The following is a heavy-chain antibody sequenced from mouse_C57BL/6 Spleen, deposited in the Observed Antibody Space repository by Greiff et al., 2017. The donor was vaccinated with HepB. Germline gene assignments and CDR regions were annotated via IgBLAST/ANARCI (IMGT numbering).Heavy chain of an antibody. D-gene: IGHD2-4*01. J-gene: IGHJ4*01. CDR3: ARGGLHNYYDAMDY. CDR1: GYTFTSYW. Sequence: QVQLQQPGAELVMPGASVKLSCKASGYTFTSYWMHWVKQRPGQGLEWIGEIDPSDSYTNYNQKFKGKSTLTVDKSSSTAYMQLSSLTSEDSAVYYCARGGLHNYYDAMDYWGQGTSVTVSS. V-gene: IGHV1-69*01. CDR2: IDPSDSYT.